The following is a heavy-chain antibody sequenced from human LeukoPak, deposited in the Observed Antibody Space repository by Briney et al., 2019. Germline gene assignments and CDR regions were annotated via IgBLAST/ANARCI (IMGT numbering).Heavy chain of an antibody. CDR3: AKTGSRGGTFRPSYYYYYMDV. CDR2: ISSSGSTI. D-gene: IGHD3-9*01. Sequence: GGSLRLSCAASGFTFSSYEMNWVRQAPGKGLEWVSYISSSGSTIYYADSVKGRFTISRDNSKNTLYLQMNSLRPEDTAVYYCAKTGSRGGTFRPSYYYYYMDVWGEGTTVTISS. V-gene: IGHV3-48*03. CDR1: GFTFSSYE. J-gene: IGHJ6*03.